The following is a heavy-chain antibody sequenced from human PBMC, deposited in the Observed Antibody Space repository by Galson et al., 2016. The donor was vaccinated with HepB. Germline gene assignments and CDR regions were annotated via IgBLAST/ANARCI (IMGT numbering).Heavy chain of an antibody. J-gene: IGHJ6*03. D-gene: IGHD2-15*01. Sequence: SLRLSCAASGFTFSSYVMTWVRQAPGKGLEWVSPISGSGGFTYYADSVKGRFTISRDNSKNTLYLQMNSLRVEDTAVYFCAKTGGDCSGGGCPDYYYSYYLDVWGKGTTVTVSS. V-gene: IGHV3-23*01. CDR2: ISGSGGFT. CDR3: AKTGGDCSGGGCPDYYYSYYLDV. CDR1: GFTFSSYV.